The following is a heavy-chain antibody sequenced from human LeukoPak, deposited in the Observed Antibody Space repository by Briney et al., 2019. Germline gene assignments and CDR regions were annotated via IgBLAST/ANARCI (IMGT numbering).Heavy chain of an antibody. J-gene: IGHJ4*02. D-gene: IGHD6-13*01. CDR3: ARDWVTRKLAAAGLFDY. CDR1: GGSISSYY. Sequence: SETLSLTCTVSGGSISSYYWSWIRQPPGKGLEWIGSIYHSGSTYYNPSLKSRVTISVDTSKNQFSLKLSSVTAADTAVYYCARDWVTRKLAAAGLFDYWGQGTLVTVSS. V-gene: IGHV4-38-2*02. CDR2: IYHSGST.